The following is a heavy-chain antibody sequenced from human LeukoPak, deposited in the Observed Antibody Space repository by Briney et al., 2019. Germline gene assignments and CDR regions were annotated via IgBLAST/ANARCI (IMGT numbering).Heavy chain of an antibody. Sequence: GGSLRLSCAASGFTFSSYSMNWVRQAPGKGLEWVSSISTSSSYIYYADSVKGRFTTSRDNAKNSLYLQMNSLRAEDTAVYYCARVASYDSSGYYYDYWGQGTLVTVSS. V-gene: IGHV3-21*01. CDR2: ISTSSSYI. D-gene: IGHD3-22*01. J-gene: IGHJ4*02. CDR1: GFTFSSYS. CDR3: ARVASYDSSGYYYDY.